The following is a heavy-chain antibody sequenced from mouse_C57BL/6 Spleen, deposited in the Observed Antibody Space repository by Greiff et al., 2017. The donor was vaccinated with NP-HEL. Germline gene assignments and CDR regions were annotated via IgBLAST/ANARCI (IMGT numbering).Heavy chain of an antibody. J-gene: IGHJ1*03. CDR1: GYSITSGYD. CDR2: ISYSGST. V-gene: IGHV3-1*01. Sequence: EVKLEESGPGMVKPSQSLSLTCTVTGYSITSGYDWHWIRHFPGNKLEWMGYISYSGSTNYNPSLKSRISITHDTSKNHFFLKLNSVTTEDTATYYCARDGSSSRYFDVWGTGTTVTVSS. CDR3: ARDGSSSRYFDV. D-gene: IGHD1-1*01.